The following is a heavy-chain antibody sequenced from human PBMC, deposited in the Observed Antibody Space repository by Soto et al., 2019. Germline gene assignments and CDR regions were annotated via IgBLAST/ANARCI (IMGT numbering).Heavy chain of an antibody. CDR2: IIPIFGTA. Sequence: QAQLVQSGAEVKKPGSSVKVSCKASGGTFSSYAISWVRQAPGQGLEWMGGIIPIFGTANYAQKFQGRVTITADESTSTAYMELSSLRSEDTAVYYCARDKVGYYDSSGYYRVSVPPDYYYGMDVWGQGTTVTVSS. J-gene: IGHJ6*02. V-gene: IGHV1-69*01. D-gene: IGHD3-22*01. CDR1: GGTFSSYA. CDR3: ARDKVGYYDSSGYYRVSVPPDYYYGMDV.